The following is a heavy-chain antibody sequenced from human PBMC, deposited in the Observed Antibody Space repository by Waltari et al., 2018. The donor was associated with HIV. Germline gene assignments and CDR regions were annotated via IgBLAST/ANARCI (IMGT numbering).Heavy chain of an antibody. CDR2: IYPGDSDT. CDR3: ARQGGGQWLGNYNGMDV. D-gene: IGHD6-19*01. J-gene: IGHJ6*02. CDR1: GYSFTSYW. V-gene: IGHV5-51*01. Sequence: EVQLVQSGAEVKKPGESLKISCKGSGYSFTSYWIDWVRQMPGKGLELMGTIYPGDSDTRYSPAFRGQVTISADKSIGTAYLQWSSLKASDTAMYYCARQGGGQWLGNYNGMDVWGQGTTVTVSS.